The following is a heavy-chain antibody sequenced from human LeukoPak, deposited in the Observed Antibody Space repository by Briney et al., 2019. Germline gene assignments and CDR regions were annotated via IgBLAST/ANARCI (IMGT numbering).Heavy chain of an antibody. Sequence: KPSETLSLTCTVSGGSISSYYWSWIRQPAGKGLEWIGRIYISGSTNYNPSLKSRVTMSVDTSKNQFSLRLRSVTAADTAVYFCARGRVSSSTWYSTYYYYFYMDVWGKGTTVTVSS. CDR2: IYISGST. J-gene: IGHJ6*03. V-gene: IGHV4-4*07. D-gene: IGHD1-1*01. CDR1: GGSISSYY. CDR3: ARGRVSSSTWYSTYYYYFYMDV.